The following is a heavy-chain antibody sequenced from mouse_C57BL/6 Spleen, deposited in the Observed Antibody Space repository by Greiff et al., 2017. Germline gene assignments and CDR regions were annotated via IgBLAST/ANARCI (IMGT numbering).Heavy chain of an antibody. J-gene: IGHJ2*01. D-gene: IGHD1-1*01. CDR1: GFTFSDFY. CDR3: ARDGYYGGVFDY. Sequence: EVMLVESGGGLVQSGRSLRLSCATSGFTFSDFYMEWVRQAPGKGLEWIAASRNKANDYTTEYSASVKGRFIVSRDTSQSILYLQMNALRAEDTAIYYCARDGYYGGVFDYWGQGTTLTVSS. V-gene: IGHV7-1*01. CDR2: SRNKANDYTT.